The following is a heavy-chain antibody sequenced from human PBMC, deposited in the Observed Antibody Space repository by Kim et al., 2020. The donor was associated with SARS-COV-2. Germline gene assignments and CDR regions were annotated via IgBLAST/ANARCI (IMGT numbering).Heavy chain of an antibody. J-gene: IGHJ6*02. CDR1: GFTFSSYC. D-gene: IGHD3-10*01. CDR3: ARQSPYYYGSGSYYKPLASYYYGVDV. V-gene: IGHV3-7*03. Sequence: GGSLRLSCAASGFTFSSYCMSWVRQAPGKGLEWVANIKQDGSEKHYVDSVKGRFTISRDNAKNSLYLQMKSLRAEDTAVYYCARQSPYYYGSGSYYKPLASYYYGVDVWGQGTTVTVSS. CDR2: IKQDGSEK.